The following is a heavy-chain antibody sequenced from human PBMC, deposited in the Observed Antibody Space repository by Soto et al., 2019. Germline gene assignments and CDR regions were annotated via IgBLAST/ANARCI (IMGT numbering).Heavy chain of an antibody. V-gene: IGHV3-23*01. CDR3: AKDRGDYYDSSGYYGY. CDR2: ISGSGGST. Sequence: PGGSLRLSCSASGFTFSSYAMGWVRHAPGHGLEWVSAISGSGGSTYYADSVKGRFTIYRDNSKNTPYLQMNSLRAEDTAVYYCAKDRGDYYDSSGYYGYWGQGSLVTVSS. CDR1: GFTFSSYA. J-gene: IGHJ4*02. D-gene: IGHD3-22*01.